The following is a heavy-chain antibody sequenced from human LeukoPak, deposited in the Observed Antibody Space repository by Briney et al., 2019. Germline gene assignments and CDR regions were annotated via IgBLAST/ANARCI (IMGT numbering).Heavy chain of an antibody. CDR2: INHSGST. J-gene: IGHJ4*02. Sequence: SETLSLTCAVYGGSFSGYYWSWIRQPPGKGLEWIGEINHSGSTNYNPSLKSRVTISVDTSKNQFSLKLSSVTAADTAVYYCARRANTASDYWGQGTLVTVSS. D-gene: IGHD5-18*01. CDR1: GGSFSGYY. V-gene: IGHV4-34*01. CDR3: ARRANTASDY.